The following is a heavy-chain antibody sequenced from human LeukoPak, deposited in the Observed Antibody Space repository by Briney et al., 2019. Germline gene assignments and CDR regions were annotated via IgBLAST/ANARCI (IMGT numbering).Heavy chain of an antibody. V-gene: IGHV3-53*04. Sequence: PGGSLRLPCAASGFTVSSNYMSWVRQAPGKGLEWVSVIYSGDTTYYADSVKGRFTISRHNSRNTLYLQMNSLRTEDTAMYYCARPIKWSSDYWGQGTLVTVSS. CDR2: IYSGDTT. J-gene: IGHJ4*02. CDR3: ARPIKWSSDY. D-gene: IGHD2-15*01. CDR1: GFTVSSNY.